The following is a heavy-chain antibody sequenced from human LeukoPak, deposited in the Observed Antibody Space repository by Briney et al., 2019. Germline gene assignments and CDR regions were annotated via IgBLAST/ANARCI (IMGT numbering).Heavy chain of an antibody. CDR1: GYTFTGHY. V-gene: IGHV1-2*02. CDR2: INPNSGGT. CDR3: ARTTVTTRRYDY. Sequence: GASVKVSCKASGYTFTGHYMHWVRQAPGQGLEWMGWINPNSGGTNYAQKFQGRVTMTRDTSISTAYMELSRLRSDDTAVYYCARTTVTTRRYDYWGQGTLVTVSS. J-gene: IGHJ4*02. D-gene: IGHD4-11*01.